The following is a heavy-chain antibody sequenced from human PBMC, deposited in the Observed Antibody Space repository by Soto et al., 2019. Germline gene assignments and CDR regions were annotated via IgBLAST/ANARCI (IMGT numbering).Heavy chain of an antibody. CDR2: IDSGDGTT. J-gene: IGHJ4*02. Sequence: GGSLRLSCTGSGFDFGDYYMSWIRRAPGKGLEWVSYIDSGDGTTYYTDSVKGRFTISRDNAKKTVYLQMSSLRVEDTALYYCVRPYYSSSWFPFDRWGQGTLVTVSS. D-gene: IGHD6-13*01. CDR1: GFDFGDYY. CDR3: VRPYYSSSWFPFDR. V-gene: IGHV3-11*01.